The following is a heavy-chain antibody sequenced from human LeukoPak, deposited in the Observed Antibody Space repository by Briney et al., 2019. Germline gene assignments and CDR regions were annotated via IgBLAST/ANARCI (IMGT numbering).Heavy chain of an antibody. CDR1: GDSISSTTYY. V-gene: IGHV4-39*07. Sequence: SETLSLTCTVSGDSISSTTYYWGWIRQPPGKELEWIGSIYSSGSTYYNPSLKSRVTVSADTSNNQVSLKLNSVTAADTAVYYCARHVGRGTQIYYMDVWGKGTTVTVSS. D-gene: IGHD3-16*01. CDR3: ARHVGRGTQIYYMDV. J-gene: IGHJ6*03. CDR2: IYSSGST.